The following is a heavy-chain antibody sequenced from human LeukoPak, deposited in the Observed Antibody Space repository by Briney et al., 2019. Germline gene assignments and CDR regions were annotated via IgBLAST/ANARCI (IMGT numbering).Heavy chain of an antibody. J-gene: IGHJ4*02. V-gene: IGHV3-7*01. CDR3: ARFRRSAQSY. CDR2: IGPDGSDK. Sequence: GGPLRLSCAASGFTFSSYWMSWVRQAPGKGLEWVANIGPDGSDKQYVDSMKGRFTISRDNAQNSVYLHMNSLTAEDTAVYYCARFRRSAQSYWGQGILVTVSS. CDR1: GFTFSSYW. D-gene: IGHD2-15*01.